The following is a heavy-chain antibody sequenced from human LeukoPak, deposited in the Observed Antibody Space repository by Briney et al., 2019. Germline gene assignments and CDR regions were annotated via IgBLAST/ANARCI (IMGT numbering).Heavy chain of an antibody. J-gene: IGHJ4*02. D-gene: IGHD2-2*03. V-gene: IGHV3-15*01. CDR2: IISKTDGGTT. CDR3: TTELGYCSSTSCPIKRGYFDY. Sequence: PGGSLRLSCAASGFTLSNAWMSWVRQAPGKGLEWVGRIISKTDGGTTDYAAPVKGRFTISRDDSKNTLYLQMNSLKTEDTAVYYCTTELGYCSSTSCPIKRGYFDYWGQGTLVTVSS. CDR1: GFTLSNAW.